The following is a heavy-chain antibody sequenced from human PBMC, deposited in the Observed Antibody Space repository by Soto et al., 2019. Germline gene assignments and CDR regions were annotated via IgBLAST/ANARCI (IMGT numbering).Heavy chain of an antibody. D-gene: IGHD3-22*01. V-gene: IGHV3-23*01. CDR1: GFTFSSYA. CDR3: AKDRPYYDDSSGYYGVLAFDS. J-gene: IGHJ3*02. CDR2: ISGSGGST. Sequence: RLSCAASGFTFSSYAMSWVRQAPGKGLEWVSAISGSGGSTYYADSVKGRFTISRDNSKNTLYLQMNSLRAEDTAVYYCAKDRPYYDDSSGYYGVLAFDSWGQGKMVTVSS.